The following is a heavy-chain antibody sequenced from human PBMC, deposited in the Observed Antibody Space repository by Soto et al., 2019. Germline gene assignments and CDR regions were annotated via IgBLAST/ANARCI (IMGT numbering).Heavy chain of an antibody. V-gene: IGHV4-31*03. J-gene: IGHJ5*02. D-gene: IGHD4-17*01. CDR1: GGSIRSGGYS. CDR3: ARFDYGDFRNWLDP. Sequence: SETLSLTCPVSGGSIRSGGYSWRWLRPYPGKGLEWIGYIYFTGTTYYSPSLKSRVTISVDTSKNQFSLKLSSVTAADTAVYYCARFDYGDFRNWLDPWGQGTLVTVSS. CDR2: IYFTGTT.